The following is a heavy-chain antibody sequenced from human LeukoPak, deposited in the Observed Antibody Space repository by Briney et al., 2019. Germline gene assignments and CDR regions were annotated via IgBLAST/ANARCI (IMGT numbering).Heavy chain of an antibody. V-gene: IGHV3-74*01. CDR3: ARDMWGTFDY. J-gene: IGHJ4*02. D-gene: IGHD7-27*01. CDR2: ISAEGTTT. Sequence: GGSLRLSCAAPGFSFSDYWMHWVRHAPGKGPAWVSRISAEGTTTNYADSVKGRFTISRDNAKNTLYLQISSVRAEDTAVYYCARDMWGTFDYWGQGTLVTVSS. CDR1: GFSFSDYW.